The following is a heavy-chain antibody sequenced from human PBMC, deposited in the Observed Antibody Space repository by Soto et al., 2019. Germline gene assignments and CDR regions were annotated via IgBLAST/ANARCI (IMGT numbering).Heavy chain of an antibody. CDR2: ILPILGTA. CDR3: AREVYCGGDCYHYFDY. CDR1: GGTFSSYA. Sequence: ASVKVSCKASGGTFSSYAISWVRQAPGQGLEWMGGILPILGTANYSQKFQGRVAITADESTSTAYMELSSLRSEDTAVYYCAREVYCGGDCYHYFDYWGQGTLVTVSS. V-gene: IGHV1-69*13. D-gene: IGHD2-21*02. J-gene: IGHJ4*02.